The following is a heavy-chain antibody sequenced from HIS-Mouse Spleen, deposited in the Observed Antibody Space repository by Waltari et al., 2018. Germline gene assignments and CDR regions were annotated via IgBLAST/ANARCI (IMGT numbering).Heavy chain of an antibody. D-gene: IGHD6-13*01. V-gene: IGHV4-39*07. CDR2: IYYSGST. Sequence: QLQLQESGPGLVKPSETLSLTCPVPGCSLRSSSYYLGWIRQPPGNGLEWIGSIYYSGSTYYNPSLKSRVTISVDTSKNQFSLKLSSVTAADTAVYYCAREIPYSSSWYDWYFDLWGRGTLVTVSS. J-gene: IGHJ2*01. CDR1: GCSLRSSSYY. CDR3: AREIPYSSSWYDWYFDL.